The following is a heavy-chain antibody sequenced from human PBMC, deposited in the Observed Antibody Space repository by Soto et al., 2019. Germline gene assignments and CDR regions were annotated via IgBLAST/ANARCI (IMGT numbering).Heavy chain of an antibody. V-gene: IGHV3-30*18. D-gene: IGHD6-19*01. J-gene: IGHJ4*02. CDR1: GFTFSDYA. CDR3: AKGGRQWLVTSDFNY. Sequence: GGSLRLSCAASGFTFSDYAMHWVRQAPGKGQERVAVVSHDGRNTHYADSVKGRFNISRDSSKNTVSLEMTSLRAEDTAVYYCAKGGRQWLVTSDFNYWGQGALVTVSS. CDR2: VSHDGRNT.